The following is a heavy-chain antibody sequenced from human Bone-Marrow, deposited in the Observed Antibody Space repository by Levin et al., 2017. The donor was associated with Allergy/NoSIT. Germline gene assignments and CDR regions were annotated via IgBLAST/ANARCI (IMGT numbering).Heavy chain of an antibody. J-gene: IGHJ4*02. D-gene: IGHD6-19*01. Sequence: RSSETLSLTCAASGFTFSSYAMSWVRQAPGRGLEWVSSISNSGGDTYSADSLKGRFTISRDNSKNTLFLQMNSLRAEDTAVYYCAKDRTPEQWLLPDYWGQGTLVTVSS. V-gene: IGHV3-23*01. CDR1: GFTFSSYA. CDR3: AKDRTPEQWLLPDY. CDR2: ISNSGGDT.